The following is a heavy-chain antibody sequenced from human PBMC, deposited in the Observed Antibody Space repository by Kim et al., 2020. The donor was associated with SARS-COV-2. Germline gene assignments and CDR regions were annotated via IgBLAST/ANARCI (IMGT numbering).Heavy chain of an antibody. J-gene: IGHJ4*02. D-gene: IGHD3-22*01. CDR3: ARLPMGPYYYDSSGLNPNDY. CDR1: GYTFTGYY. Sequence: ASVKVSCKASGYTFTGYYMHWVRQAPGQGLEWMGWINPNSGGTNYAQKFQGRVTMTRDTSISTAYMELSRLRSDDTAVYYCARLPMGPYYYDSSGLNPNDYWGQGTLVTVSS. V-gene: IGHV1-2*02. CDR2: INPNSGGT.